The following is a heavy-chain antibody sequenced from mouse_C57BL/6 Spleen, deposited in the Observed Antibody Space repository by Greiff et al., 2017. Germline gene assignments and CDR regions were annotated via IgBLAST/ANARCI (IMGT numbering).Heavy chain of an antibody. D-gene: IGHD1-1*02. Sequence: QVQLQQSGPELVKPGASVTLSCKASGYTFTSYDINWVKQRPGQGLEWIGWIYPRAGSTKYNEKFKGKATLTVDTSSSTAYMELHSLTSEDSAVYFCALWHAMDYWGQGTSVTVSS. V-gene: IGHV1-85*01. J-gene: IGHJ4*01. CDR1: GYTFTSYD. CDR2: IYPRAGST. CDR3: ALWHAMDY.